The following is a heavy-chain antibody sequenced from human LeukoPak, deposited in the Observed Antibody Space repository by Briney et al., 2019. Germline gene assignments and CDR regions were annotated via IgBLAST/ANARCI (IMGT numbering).Heavy chain of an antibody. D-gene: IGHD2-2*01. Sequence: SETLSLTCTVSGGSISSSSYYWGWIRQPPGKGLEWIGSIYYSGSTYYNPSLKSRVTISVDTSKNQFSLKLSSVTAADTAVYYRARDGDAGYCSSTSCYYNWFDPWGQGTLVTVSS. CDR1: GGSISSSSYY. CDR2: IYYSGST. CDR3: ARDGDAGYCSSTSCYYNWFDP. V-gene: IGHV4-39*07. J-gene: IGHJ5*02.